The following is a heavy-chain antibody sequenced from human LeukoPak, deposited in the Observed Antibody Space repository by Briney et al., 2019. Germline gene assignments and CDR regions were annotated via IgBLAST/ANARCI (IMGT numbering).Heavy chain of an antibody. J-gene: IGHJ5*02. V-gene: IGHV1-46*01. CDR1: GYSFTTYS. CDR2: INPKGDVT. Sequence: VKVPCRTSGYSFTTYSIHWVRQAPRQGLEWMGIINPKGDVTTYAQRFQGRVTMTSDTSTATVYMELSGLGSEDTAVYYCARKWSSRDWFDPWGQGTLLTVSS. D-gene: IGHD2-8*01. CDR3: ARKWSSRDWFDP.